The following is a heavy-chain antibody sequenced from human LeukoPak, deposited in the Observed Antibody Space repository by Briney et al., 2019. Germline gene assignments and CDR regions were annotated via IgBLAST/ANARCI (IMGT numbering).Heavy chain of an antibody. Sequence: ASAKVSCKASGYTFTGYYLHWVRQAPGQGLEWMGWINPNNGGTNYAQKFQGRVTVTRDTSLTTAYMELSRLRSDDTAMYYCARAFDSGGNPFDNWGQGTLLTVSS. CDR1: GYTFTGYY. V-gene: IGHV1-2*02. CDR2: INPNNGGT. CDR3: ARAFDSGGNPFDN. D-gene: IGHD4-23*01. J-gene: IGHJ4*02.